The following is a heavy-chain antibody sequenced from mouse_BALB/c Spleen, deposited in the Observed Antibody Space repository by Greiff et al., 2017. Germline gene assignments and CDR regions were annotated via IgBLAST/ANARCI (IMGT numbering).Heavy chain of an antibody. CDR3: ARRDYGSSYWFAY. D-gene: IGHD1-1*01. V-gene: IGHV3-8*02. CDR2: ISYSGST. CDR1: GDSITSGY. J-gene: IGHJ3*01. Sequence: DVKLQESGPSLVKPSQTLSLTCSVTGDSITSGYWNWIRKFPGNKLEYMGYISYSGSTYYNPSLKSRISITRDTSKNQYYLQLNSVTTEDTATYYCARRDYGSSYWFAYWGQGTLVTVSA.